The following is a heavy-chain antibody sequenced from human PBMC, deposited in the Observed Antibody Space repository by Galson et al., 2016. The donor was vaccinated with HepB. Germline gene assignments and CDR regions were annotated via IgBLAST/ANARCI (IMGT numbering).Heavy chain of an antibody. CDR1: GASIRSRNYY. J-gene: IGHJ6*02. V-gene: IGHV4-39*02. Sequence: ETLSLTCTVSGASIRSRNYYWGWIRQPPGKGLEWLGSIHYSGFTYNNPSLQSRVTISVDTSRNQFSLKVTSVTAADTAVYYCARENYVFYGTDGWGQGTTVTVS. CDR2: IHYSGFT. CDR3: ARENYVFYGTDG.